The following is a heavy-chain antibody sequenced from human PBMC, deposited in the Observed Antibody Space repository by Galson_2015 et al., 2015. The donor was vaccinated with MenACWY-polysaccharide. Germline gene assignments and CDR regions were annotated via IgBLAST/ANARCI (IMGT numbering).Heavy chain of an antibody. Sequence: TLSLTCTASGDSITSGGYFWSWIRQHPGKGLEWIASISYDGGTYYNPSLKSRVTISVDTPNNQPNNQFSLKLNSVTAADTAFYYCARGGRAVSNRNWFDPWGQGTLVTVSS. CDR2: ISYDGGT. CDR1: GDSITSGGYF. CDR3: ARGGRAVSNRNWFDP. J-gene: IGHJ5*02. D-gene: IGHD3-16*01. V-gene: IGHV4-31*03.